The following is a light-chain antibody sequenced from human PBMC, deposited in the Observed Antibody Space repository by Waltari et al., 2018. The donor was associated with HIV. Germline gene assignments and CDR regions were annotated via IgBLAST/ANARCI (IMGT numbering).Light chain of an antibody. J-gene: IGLJ3*02. V-gene: IGLV2-11*01. CDR3: CSDADKYTWV. Sequence: QSDLTQPRSLAGSPGPSVTISCTATSSDVGDDHYDPCNHQRPGKAPKPIIFAVNKRPAGVPERVSGSKSGNTASLTISGLQAADESDYYCCSDADKYTWVFGGGTKLTVL. CDR2: AVN. CDR1: SSDVGDDHY.